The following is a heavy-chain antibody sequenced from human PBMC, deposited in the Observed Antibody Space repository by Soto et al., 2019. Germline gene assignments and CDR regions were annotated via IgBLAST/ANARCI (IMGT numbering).Heavy chain of an antibody. D-gene: IGHD3-10*01. CDR2: IIPIFGTA. CDR3: ARTPRYGSGMNYYYYGMDV. J-gene: IGHJ6*02. Sequence: SVKVSCKASGGTFSSYAISWMRQAPGQGLEWMGGIIPIFGTANYAQKFQGRVTITADESTSTAYMELSSLRSEDTAVYYCARTPRYGSGMNYYYYGMDVWGQGTTVTVSS. V-gene: IGHV1-69*13. CDR1: GGTFSSYA.